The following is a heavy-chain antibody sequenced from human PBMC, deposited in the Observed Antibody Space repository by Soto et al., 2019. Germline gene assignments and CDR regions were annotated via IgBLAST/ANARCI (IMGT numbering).Heavy chain of an antibody. CDR3: TRPPSGSYGDDFDY. Sequence: GGSLRLSCAASGFTFSSYAMHWVRQAPGKGLEWVAVISYDGSNKYYADSLKGRFIISRDDSENTVYLQMNSLKTEDTAVYYCTRPPSGSYGDDFDYWGQGTLVTVSS. J-gene: IGHJ4*02. CDR1: GFTFSSYA. V-gene: IGHV3-30-3*01. CDR2: ISYDGSNK. D-gene: IGHD1-26*01.